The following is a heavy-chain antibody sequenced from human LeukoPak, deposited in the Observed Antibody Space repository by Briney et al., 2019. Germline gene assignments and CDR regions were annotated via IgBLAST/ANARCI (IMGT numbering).Heavy chain of an antibody. Sequence: ASVKVSCKASGYTFTGYYMHWVRQAPGQGLEWMGWINPNSGGTNYAQKFQGRVTMTRDTSISTAYMELSRLRSDDTAVYYCARGSDYYDSSGLFDYWGQGTLVTVFS. CDR2: INPNSGGT. J-gene: IGHJ4*02. CDR1: GYTFTGYY. D-gene: IGHD3-22*01. V-gene: IGHV1-2*02. CDR3: ARGSDYYDSSGLFDY.